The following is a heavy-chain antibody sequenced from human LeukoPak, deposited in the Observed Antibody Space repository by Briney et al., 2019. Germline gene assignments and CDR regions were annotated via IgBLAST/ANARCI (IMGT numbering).Heavy chain of an antibody. D-gene: IGHD3-22*01. Sequence: PSGTLSLTCTVSGDSINSLDLWSWVRQPPGKGLEWIGEMYLSGTTHSNPSVKSRVTISIDKSKNQFFLNLSSVTAADTAVYYCAGLVGRYSSGLYYYYFDYWGQGTLVTVSS. CDR1: GDSINSLDL. V-gene: IGHV4-4*02. J-gene: IGHJ4*02. CDR2: MYLSGTT. CDR3: AGLVGRYSSGLYYYYFDY.